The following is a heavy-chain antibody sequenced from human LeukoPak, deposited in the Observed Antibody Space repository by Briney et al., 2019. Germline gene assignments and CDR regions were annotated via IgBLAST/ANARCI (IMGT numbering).Heavy chain of an antibody. CDR1: GDSVSSNSVT. V-gene: IGHV6-1*01. CDR3: ARRLTQYDCFDP. D-gene: IGHD2-2*01. CDR2: TYYRSTWYN. Sequence: SQTLSLTCAISGDSVSSNSVTWNWIRQSPSRGLEWLGRTYYRSTWYNDYAVSVRGRITVNPDTSKNQFSLHLNSVTSEDTAVYYCARRLTQYDCFDPWGQGILVTVSS. J-gene: IGHJ5*02.